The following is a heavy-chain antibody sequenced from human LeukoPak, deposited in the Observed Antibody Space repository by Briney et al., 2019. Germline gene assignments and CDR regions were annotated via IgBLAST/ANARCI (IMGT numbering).Heavy chain of an antibody. D-gene: IGHD2-2*01. Sequence: ASVKVSCKASGYTFTSYGISWVRQAPGQGLEWMGWISAYNGNTNYAQKLQGRVTMTTGTSTSTAYMELRSLRSDDTAVYYCARDSFDCSSTSCYGMDVWGQGTTVTVSS. V-gene: IGHV1-18*01. J-gene: IGHJ6*02. CDR2: ISAYNGNT. CDR1: GYTFTSYG. CDR3: ARDSFDCSSTSCYGMDV.